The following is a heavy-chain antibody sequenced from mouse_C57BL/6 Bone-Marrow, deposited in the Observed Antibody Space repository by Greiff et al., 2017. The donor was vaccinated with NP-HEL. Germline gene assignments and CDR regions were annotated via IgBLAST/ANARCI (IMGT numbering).Heavy chain of an antibody. V-gene: IGHV5-2*01. CDR2: INSDGGST. D-gene: IGHD2-1*01. J-gene: IGHJ4*01. CDR3: ARHYGRYAIDY. CDR1: EYEFPSHD. Sequence: EVKVVESGGGLVQPGESLKLSCESNEYEFPSHDMSWVRKTPEKRLELVAAINSDGGSTYYPDTMERRFTNSRDTTTKTPYLQMSSLRSEDTAVDYCARHYGRYAIDYWGQGTTLTVSS.